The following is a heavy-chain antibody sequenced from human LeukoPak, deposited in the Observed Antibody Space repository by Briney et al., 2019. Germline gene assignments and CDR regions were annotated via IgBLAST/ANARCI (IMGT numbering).Heavy chain of an antibody. Sequence: SQTLSLTCTVSGGSISSGGYYWSWIRQPPGKGLEWIGDIYHSGSTYYNPPLKSRVTISVDRSKNQFSLKLSSVTAADTAVYYCARGVRRYNWNDGDWFDPWGQGTLVTVSS. CDR2: IYHSGST. J-gene: IGHJ5*02. CDR1: GGSISSGGYY. CDR3: ARGVRRYNWNDGDWFDP. D-gene: IGHD1-1*01. V-gene: IGHV4-30-2*01.